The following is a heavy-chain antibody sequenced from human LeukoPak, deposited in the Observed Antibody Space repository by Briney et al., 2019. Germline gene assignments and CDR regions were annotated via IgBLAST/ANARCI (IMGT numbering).Heavy chain of an antibody. CDR2: ISYDVGKK. Sequence: GGSLRLSCAASGFTFSSYSMNWVRQAPGKGLEWVAVISYDVGKKYYADSVKGRFTISRDNSKNTLYLQMNSLRAEDTAVYCCAKDDYYDTSGYRDWGQGTLVTVSS. D-gene: IGHD3-22*01. CDR1: GFTFSSYS. J-gene: IGHJ4*02. V-gene: IGHV3-30*18. CDR3: AKDDYYDTSGYRD.